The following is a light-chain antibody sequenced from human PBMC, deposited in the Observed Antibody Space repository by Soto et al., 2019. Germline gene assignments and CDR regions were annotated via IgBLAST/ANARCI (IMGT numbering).Light chain of an antibody. CDR1: SSDVGGYNY. J-gene: IGLJ2*01. Sequence: QSALTQPASVSGSPGQSITISCTGTSSDVGGYNYVSWYQQHPGKAPKLMIYDVSNRPSGVSNRFSGSKSGNTASLTISGLQAEDEVDYYCSSYTSSSRVVFGGGTKVTVL. CDR2: DVS. CDR3: SSYTSSSRVV. V-gene: IGLV2-14*01.